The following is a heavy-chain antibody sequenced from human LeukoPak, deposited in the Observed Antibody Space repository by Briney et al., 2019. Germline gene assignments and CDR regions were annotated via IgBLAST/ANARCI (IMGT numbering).Heavy chain of an antibody. CDR1: GFTVSSNY. Sequence: GGSLRLSCAASGFTVSSNYMTWVRQAPGKGLEWVSAISESGTGTYYADSVKGRFTISRDNSKNTLSLQMNSLRAEDTAVYYCAKDIAQGYTFGSIEQDYWGQGTLVTVSS. CDR3: AKDIAQGYTFGSIEQDY. J-gene: IGHJ4*02. CDR2: ISESGTGT. D-gene: IGHD5-18*01. V-gene: IGHV3-23*01.